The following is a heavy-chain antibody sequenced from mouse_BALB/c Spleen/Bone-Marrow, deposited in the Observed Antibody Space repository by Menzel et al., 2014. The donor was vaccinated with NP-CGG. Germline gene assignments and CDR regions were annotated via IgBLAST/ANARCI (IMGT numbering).Heavy chain of an antibody. CDR2: IWRGGST. V-gene: IGHV2-5*01. CDR3: AKIGTTTGAMDY. Sequence: QVQLQQPGPGLVQPSQSLSITCTVSGFSLTSYGVHWVRQSPGKGLEWLGVIWRGGSTDYNAAFMSRLSITKDNSKSXVFFKMNSLQADDIAIYYCAKIGTTTGAMDYWGQGTSVTVSS. D-gene: IGHD2-14*01. CDR1: GFSLTSYG. J-gene: IGHJ4*01.